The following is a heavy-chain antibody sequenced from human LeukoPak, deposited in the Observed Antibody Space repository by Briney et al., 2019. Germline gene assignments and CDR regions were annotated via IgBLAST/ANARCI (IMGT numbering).Heavy chain of an antibody. J-gene: IGHJ4*02. Sequence: SETLSLTCTVSGGSISSSSYYWGWIRQPPGKGLEWIGSIYYSGSTYYNPSLKSRVAISVDTSKNQFSLKLNSVTAADTAVYYCARERTYYYDSSGYCDYWGQGTLVTVSS. CDR1: GGSISSSSYY. CDR3: ARERTYYYDSSGYCDY. V-gene: IGHV4-39*07. CDR2: IYYSGST. D-gene: IGHD3-22*01.